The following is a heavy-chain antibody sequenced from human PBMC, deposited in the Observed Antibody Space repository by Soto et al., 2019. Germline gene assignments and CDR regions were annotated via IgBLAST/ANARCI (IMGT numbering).Heavy chain of an antibody. V-gene: IGHV3-66*01. CDR1: GLIVSGSY. J-gene: IGHJ6*02. CDR3: ARDPIQLLEGRYYYYGMDA. CDR2: IYSEGST. D-gene: IGHD2-2*01. Sequence: EVQLVESGGGLVQPGGSLRLSCAASGLIVSGSYMSWIRQAPGKGLEWVSVIYSEGSTYYADSVKGRFTISRDNSKNTLYRQMNSLRAEDTAVYYCARDPIQLLEGRYYYYGMDAWGQGTTVTVSS.